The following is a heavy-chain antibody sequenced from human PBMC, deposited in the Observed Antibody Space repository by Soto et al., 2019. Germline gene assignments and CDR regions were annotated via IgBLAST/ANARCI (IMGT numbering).Heavy chain of an antibody. V-gene: IGHV1-69*13. D-gene: IGHD3-22*01. Sequence: SVKVSCKASGGTFSSYAISWVRQAPGQGLEWMGGIIPIFGTANYAQKFQGRVTITADEYTSTAYMELSSLRSEDTAVYYCARDYYDSSGYAYDAFDIWGQGTMVTVSS. J-gene: IGHJ3*02. CDR2: IIPIFGTA. CDR1: GGTFSSYA. CDR3: ARDYYDSSGYAYDAFDI.